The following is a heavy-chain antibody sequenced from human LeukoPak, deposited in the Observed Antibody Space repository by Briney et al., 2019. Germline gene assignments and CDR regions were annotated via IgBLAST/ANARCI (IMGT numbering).Heavy chain of an antibody. CDR3: ARASGIAAAGTYYYYYYMDV. CDR2: IYYSGST. CDR1: GYSISSGYY. Sequence: SETLSLTCTVSGYSISSGYYWGWIRQPPGKGLEWIGYIYYSGSTNYNPSLKSRVTISVDTSKNQFSLKLSSVTAADTAVYYCARASGIAAAGTYYYYYYMDVWGKGTTVTISS. J-gene: IGHJ6*03. V-gene: IGHV4-61*01. D-gene: IGHD6-13*01.